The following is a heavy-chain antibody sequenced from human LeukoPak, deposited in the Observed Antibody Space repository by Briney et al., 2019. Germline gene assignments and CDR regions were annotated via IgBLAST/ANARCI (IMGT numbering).Heavy chain of an antibody. J-gene: IGHJ5*02. V-gene: IGHV3-23*01. CDR1: GLTFSSYA. D-gene: IGHD2-2*01. Sequence: GGSLRLSCAASGLTFSSYAMSWVRQAPGKGLEWVSAISGSTGRIYYADSVKGRFTISRDNSKNTLYLQMSSLRAEDTAVYYCAREGRPYCSSTSCYGGFDPWGQGTLVTVSS. CDR2: ISGSTGRI. CDR3: AREGRPYCSSTSCYGGFDP.